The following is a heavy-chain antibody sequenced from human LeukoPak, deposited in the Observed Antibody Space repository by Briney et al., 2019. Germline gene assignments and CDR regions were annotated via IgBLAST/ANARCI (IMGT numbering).Heavy chain of an antibody. CDR2: ISGSGGST. V-gene: IGHV3-23*01. CDR3: AKDGYCSGGSCYKGDY. CDR1: GFTFSSYA. J-gene: IGHJ4*02. D-gene: IGHD2-15*01. Sequence: GGSLRLSCAASGFTFSSYAMSWVRQAPGKGLEWVSAISGSGGSTYYADSVKGRFIISRDNSKNTLYLQMNSLRAEDTAVYYCAKDGYCSGGSCYKGDYWGQGTLVTVSS.